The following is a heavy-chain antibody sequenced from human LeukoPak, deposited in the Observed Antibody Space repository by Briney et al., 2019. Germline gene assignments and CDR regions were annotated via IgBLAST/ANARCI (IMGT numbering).Heavy chain of an antibody. CDR1: GGSISSGGYY. Sequence: PSETLSLTCTVSGGSISSGGYYWSWIRQHPGKGLEWIGYIYYSGSTYYNPSLKSRVTISVDTSKNQFSLKLSSVTAADTAVYYCARDQRRSSWYTNWGQGTLVTVSS. V-gene: IGHV4-31*03. D-gene: IGHD6-13*01. J-gene: IGHJ4*02. CDR3: ARDQRRSSWYTN. CDR2: IYYSGST.